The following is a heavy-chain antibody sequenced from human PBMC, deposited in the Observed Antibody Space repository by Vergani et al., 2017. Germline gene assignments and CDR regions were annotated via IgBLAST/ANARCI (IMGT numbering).Heavy chain of an antibody. J-gene: IGHJ6*02. CDR3: ARFVAVRGVNQYYYYGMDV. CDR2: INHSGST. CDR1: GESFSGYY. Sequence: QVQLQQWGAGLLKPSETLSLTCAVYGESFSGYYWSWIRQPPGKGLEWIGEINHSGSTNYNPSLKSRVTISVDTSKNQFSLKLSSVTAADTAVYYCARFVAVRGVNQYYYYGMDVWGQGTTVTVSS. V-gene: IGHV4-34*01. D-gene: IGHD3-10*01.